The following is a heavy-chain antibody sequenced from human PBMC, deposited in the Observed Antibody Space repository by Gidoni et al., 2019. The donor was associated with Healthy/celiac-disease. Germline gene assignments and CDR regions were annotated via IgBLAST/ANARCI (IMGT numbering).Heavy chain of an antibody. CDR2: IYHSGST. CDR3: ARATPYSSGWYVRAFDY. J-gene: IGHJ4*02. CDR1: GGSISSSNW. D-gene: IGHD6-19*01. Sequence: QVQLQESGPGLVKPSGTLSLTCAVSGGSISSSNWWSWVRQPPGKGLEWIGEIYHSGSTNYNPSLKSRVTISVDKSKNQFSLKLSSVTAADTAVYYCARATPYSSGWYVRAFDYWGQGTLVTVSS. V-gene: IGHV4-4*02.